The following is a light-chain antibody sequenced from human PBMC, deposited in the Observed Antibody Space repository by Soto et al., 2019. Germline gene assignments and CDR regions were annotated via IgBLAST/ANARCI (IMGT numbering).Light chain of an antibody. J-gene: IGKJ2*01. CDR1: QSVSSN. CDR2: GAS. V-gene: IGKV3-15*01. CDR3: QQYNNWPMYT. Sequence: EIVTTQSPATLSVSPGERATLSCRASQSVSSNLAWYQQKPGQAPRLLIYGASTRATGIPARFSGSGSGTEFTLTISSLQSEDFAVYYWQQYNNWPMYTCGQGTKLEIK.